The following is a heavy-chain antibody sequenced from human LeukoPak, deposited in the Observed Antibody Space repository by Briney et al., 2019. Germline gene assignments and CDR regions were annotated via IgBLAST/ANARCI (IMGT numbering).Heavy chain of an antibody. CDR1: GGSISSGGYY. V-gene: IGHV4-31*03. CDR2: IYYSGST. J-gene: IGHJ5*02. CDR3: ARDYGDWGWFDP. Sequence: SETLSLTCTVSGGSISSGGYYWSWIRQHPGKGLEWIGYIYYSGSTYYNPSLKSRVTISVDTSKNQFSLKLSSVTAADTAVYYCARDYGDWGWFDPWGQGTLVTVSS. D-gene: IGHD4-17*01.